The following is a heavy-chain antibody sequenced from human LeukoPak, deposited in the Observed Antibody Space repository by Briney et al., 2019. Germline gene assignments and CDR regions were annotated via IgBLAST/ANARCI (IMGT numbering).Heavy chain of an antibody. CDR1: GGPFSGYY. J-gene: IGHJ4*02. CDR2: INHSGST. CDR3: ARMDSTLLDY. V-gene: IGHV4-34*01. Sequence: SETLSLTCAVYGGPFSGYYWSWIRQPPGKGLEWIGEINHSGSTNYNPSLKSRVTISVDTSKNQFSLKLSSVTAADTAVYYCARMDSTLLDYWGQGTLVTVSS. D-gene: IGHD4-11*01.